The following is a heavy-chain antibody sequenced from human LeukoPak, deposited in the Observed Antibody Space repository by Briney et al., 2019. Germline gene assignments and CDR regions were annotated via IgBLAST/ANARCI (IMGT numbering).Heavy chain of an antibody. J-gene: IGHJ3*02. V-gene: IGHV3-74*01. D-gene: IGHD6-19*01. Sequence: PGGSLRLSCAASGFTFSTYWMHWVRQAPGKGLGWVSRINSDGSRTTYADSVKGRFTTSRDNAKNTLYLQMKSLRAEDTAVYYCARPETQYSSGLDGFDIWGQGTMVTVSS. CDR2: INSDGSRT. CDR3: ARPETQYSSGLDGFDI. CDR1: GFTFSTYW.